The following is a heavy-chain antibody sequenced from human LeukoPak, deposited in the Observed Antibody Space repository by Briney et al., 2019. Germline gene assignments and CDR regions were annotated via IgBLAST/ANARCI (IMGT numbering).Heavy chain of an antibody. Sequence: SETLSLTCTVSGGSISSYYWSWIRQPAGKGLEWIGRICTSGSTNYNPSLKSRVTMSVDTSKNQFSLKLSSVTAADTAVYYCARDRSDDFWSGYYNYGMDVWGQGTTVTVSS. D-gene: IGHD3-3*01. J-gene: IGHJ6*02. V-gene: IGHV4-4*07. CDR2: ICTSGST. CDR1: GGSISSYY. CDR3: ARDRSDDFWSGYYNYGMDV.